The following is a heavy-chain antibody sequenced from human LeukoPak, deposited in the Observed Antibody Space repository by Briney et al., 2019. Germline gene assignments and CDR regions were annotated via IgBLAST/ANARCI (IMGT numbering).Heavy chain of an antibody. J-gene: IGHJ6*02. CDR3: ARDSGYSGYDPQGYYYGMDV. V-gene: IGHV4-59*01. Sequence: SETLSLTCTVSGGSISSYYWSWIRQPPGKGLEWIGYIYYSGSTNHNPTPKSRVTISVDTSKNQFSLKLSSVTAADTAVYYCARDSGYSGYDPQGYYYGMDVWGQGTTVTVSS. D-gene: IGHD5-12*01. CDR2: IYYSGST. CDR1: GGSISSYY.